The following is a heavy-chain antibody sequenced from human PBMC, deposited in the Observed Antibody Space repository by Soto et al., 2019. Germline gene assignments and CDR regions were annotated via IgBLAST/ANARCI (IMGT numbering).Heavy chain of an antibody. V-gene: IGHV3-53*01. CDR3: ARDPPPYCSGGSCYSGYYGMDV. D-gene: IGHD2-15*01. J-gene: IGHJ6*02. CDR1: GFTVSSNY. Sequence: GSLRLSCAASGFTVSSNYMSWVRQAPGKGLEWVSVIYSGGSTYYADSVKGRFTISRDNSKNTLYLQMNSLRAEDTAVYYCARDPPPYCSGGSCYSGYYGMDVWGQGT. CDR2: IYSGGST.